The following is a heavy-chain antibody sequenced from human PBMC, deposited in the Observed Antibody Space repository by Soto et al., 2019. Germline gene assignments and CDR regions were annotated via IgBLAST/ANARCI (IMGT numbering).Heavy chain of an antibody. V-gene: IGHV3-23*01. J-gene: IGHJ4*02. Sequence: GGSLRLSCTASGFTFNKYAMTWVRQAPGKGLEWVSAISGGDGSTYYADSVKGRFTISRDNSKNTLFLQMNSLRVEDTAIYYCAKFPPQPRVVSPATIDNPFAHWGQGTRVTVSS. CDR3: AKFPPQPRVVSPATIDNPFAH. CDR1: GFTFNKYA. D-gene: IGHD2-2*01. CDR2: ISGGDGST.